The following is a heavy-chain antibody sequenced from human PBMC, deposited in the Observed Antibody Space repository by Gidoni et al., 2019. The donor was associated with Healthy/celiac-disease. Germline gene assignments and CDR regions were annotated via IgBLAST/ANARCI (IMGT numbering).Heavy chain of an antibody. CDR1: GGSISSSSYY. J-gene: IGHJ4*02. D-gene: IGHD3-22*01. V-gene: IGHV4-39*01. CDR2: IYYSGST. CDR3: ARHLSYDSSGYYWTPFDY. Sequence: QLQLQESGPGLVKPSETLSLSSTVSGGSISSSSYYWGWIRQPPGKGLEWIGSIYYSGSTHYNPSLKSRVTISVDTSKNQFSLKLSSVTAADTAVYYCARHLSYDSSGYYWTPFDYWGQGTLVTVSS.